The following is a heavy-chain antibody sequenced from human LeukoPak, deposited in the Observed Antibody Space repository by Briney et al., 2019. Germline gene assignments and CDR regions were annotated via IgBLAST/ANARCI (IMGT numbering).Heavy chain of an antibody. CDR2: ISSNGGST. CDR3: ARAGPPTYYDFWSGLSYYYYYMDV. D-gene: IGHD3-3*01. J-gene: IGHJ6*03. Sequence: GGSLRLSCAASGFTFSSYAMHWVRQAPGKGLEYVSAISSNGGSTYYANSVKGRFTISRDNSKNTLYLQMGSLRAEDMAVYYCARAGPPTYYDFWSGLSYYYYYMDVWGKGTTVTVSS. CDR1: GFTFSSYA. V-gene: IGHV3-64*01.